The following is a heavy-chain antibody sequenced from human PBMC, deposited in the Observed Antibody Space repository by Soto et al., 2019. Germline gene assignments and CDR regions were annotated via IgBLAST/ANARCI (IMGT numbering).Heavy chain of an antibody. J-gene: IGHJ4*02. CDR3: ARRPEMATIYFDY. CDR1: GGTLSSYA. D-gene: IGHD5-12*01. CDR2: IIPIFGTA. V-gene: IGHV1-69*13. Sequence: ASVKVSCKASGGTLSSYAISWVRQAPGQGLEWMGGIIPIFGTANYAQKFQGRVTITADESTSTAYMELSSLRSEDTAVYYCARRPEMATIYFDYWGQGTLVTVSS.